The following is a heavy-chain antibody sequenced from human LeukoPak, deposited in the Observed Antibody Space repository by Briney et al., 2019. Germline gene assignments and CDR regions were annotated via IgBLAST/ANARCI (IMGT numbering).Heavy chain of an antibody. CDR2: INHSGST. D-gene: IGHD3-10*01. J-gene: IGHJ5*02. CDR3: ARRVVRGVYNWFDP. V-gene: IGHV4-34*01. Sequence: PSETLSLTCAVYGGSFSGYYWSWIRQPPGKGLEWIGEINHSGSTNYNPSLKSRVTISVDTSKNQFSLKLSSVTAADTAVYYCARRVVRGVYNWFDPWGQGTLVTVSS. CDR1: GGSFSGYY.